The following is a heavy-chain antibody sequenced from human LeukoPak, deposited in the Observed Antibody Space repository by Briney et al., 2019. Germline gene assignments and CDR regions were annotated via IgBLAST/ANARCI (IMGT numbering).Heavy chain of an antibody. CDR1: GGFISSSSYY. CDR3: ARVRQRYFDWLSQNCFDP. Sequence: SETLSLTCIVSGGFISSSSYYWGWIRQPPGKGLEWIGSIYHSGSTYYNPSLKSRVTISVDTSKNQFSLKLSSVTAADTAVYYCARVRQRYFDWLSQNCFDPWGQGTLVTVSS. J-gene: IGHJ5*02. D-gene: IGHD3-9*01. V-gene: IGHV4-39*07. CDR2: IYHSGST.